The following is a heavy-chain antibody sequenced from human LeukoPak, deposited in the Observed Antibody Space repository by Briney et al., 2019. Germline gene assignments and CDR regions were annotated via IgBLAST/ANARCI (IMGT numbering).Heavy chain of an antibody. J-gene: IGHJ4*02. CDR1: GFTFSSSW. Sequence: GGSLRLSCVASGFTFSSSWMYWVRQTPGEGLVWVSRISPDGRSTAHADSVKGRFTISRDNARNALYLEMDRLRAEDTAIYYCASYNWGAARDYWGQGTLVTVSS. CDR3: ASYNWGAARDY. V-gene: IGHV3-74*01. CDR2: ISPDGRST. D-gene: IGHD6-6*01.